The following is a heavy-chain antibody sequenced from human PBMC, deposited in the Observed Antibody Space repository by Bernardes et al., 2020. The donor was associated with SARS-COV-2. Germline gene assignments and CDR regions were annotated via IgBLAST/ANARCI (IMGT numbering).Heavy chain of an antibody. J-gene: IGHJ5*02. Sequence: SETLSLTCTVSGGSIDRSPYYWGWIRLAPGEGLEWMGSIHYTGETFHKPSLQSRLTMSVDTSKNQFFLELTSVTAADTAVYYWARRGCSGGSCYSLDPWGQGTQVTVS. CDR1: GGSIDRSPYY. V-gene: IGHV4-39*01. CDR2: IHYTGET. D-gene: IGHD2-21*01. CDR3: ARRGCSGGSCYSLDP.